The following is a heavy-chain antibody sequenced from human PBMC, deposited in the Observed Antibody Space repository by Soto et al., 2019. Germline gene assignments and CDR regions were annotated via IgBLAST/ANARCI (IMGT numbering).Heavy chain of an antibody. CDR2: ISYDGSNK. CDR3: ASPGGYFDY. Sequence: VQLVESGVGVVQPGRSLRLSCAASAFTFSTYGMHWFRQAPGKVLEWVALISYDGSNKYYADSVKGRFTISRDNSRNTLFLQMNSLRIEDTAVYYCASPGGYFDYWGQGALVTVSS. CDR1: AFTFSTYG. J-gene: IGHJ4*02. D-gene: IGHD3-10*01. V-gene: IGHV3-30*03.